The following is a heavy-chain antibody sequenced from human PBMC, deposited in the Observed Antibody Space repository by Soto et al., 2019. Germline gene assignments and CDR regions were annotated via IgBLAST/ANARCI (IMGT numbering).Heavy chain of an antibody. CDR2: TSYNGGNK. CDR1: GFTFSSYG. J-gene: IGHJ4*02. V-gene: IGHV3-30*03. Sequence: GGSLRLSCAASGFTFSSYGMHWVRQAPGKGLEWVAVTSYNGGNKYYADSVKGRFTVSRDNSKNTLYLQMNSLRGEDTAVYYCARARGGYCTTTSCPEVDYWGQGTMVTVYS. CDR3: ARARGGYCTTTSCPEVDY. D-gene: IGHD2-2*03.